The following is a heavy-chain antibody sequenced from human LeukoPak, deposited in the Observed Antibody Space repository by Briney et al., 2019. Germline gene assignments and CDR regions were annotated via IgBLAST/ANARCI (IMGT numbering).Heavy chain of an antibody. CDR3: ARSYYYYYYYMDV. CDR2: ISSTGST. Sequence: SETLSLTCTVSGGSISSGGHYWSWIRQPAGKGLEYLGRISSTGSTNYNPSLRSRVTISADTSKNHFSLKLTSVTAADTAVYYCARSYYYYYYYMDVWGKGTTVTVSS. CDR1: GGSISSGGHY. J-gene: IGHJ6*03. V-gene: IGHV4-61*02.